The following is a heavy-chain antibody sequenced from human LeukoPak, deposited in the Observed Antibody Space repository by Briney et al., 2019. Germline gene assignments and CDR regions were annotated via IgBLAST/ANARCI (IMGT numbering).Heavy chain of an antibody. D-gene: IGHD4-17*01. CDR1: GFTFSDYR. CDR3: ATVDGDLPYYMND. V-gene: IGHV3-21*04. Sequence: PGGSLRLSCAASGFTFSDYRMNWVRQAPGKGLEWVSSISSRSTYIYYAASVKGRFTISRDDAKSSLYLQMSSLRAEETAVYYCATVDGDLPYYMNDWGKGTTVTVSS. CDR2: ISSRSTYI. J-gene: IGHJ6*03.